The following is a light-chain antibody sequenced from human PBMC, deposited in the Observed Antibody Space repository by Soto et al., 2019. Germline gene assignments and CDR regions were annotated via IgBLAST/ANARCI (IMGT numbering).Light chain of an antibody. CDR2: GAY. CDR3: QKYGSSHRK. V-gene: IGKV3-20*01. Sequence: ENVLTRAPVTLSLPQLERATLFFRASQSVSSSSLAWYQQKPGQANRIIMYGAYSRATGIQDRFSGSGSGTDFTLTIRTLEPEDFAVYYCQKYGSSHRKCGQGHKV. J-gene: IGKJ1*01. CDR1: QSVSSSS.